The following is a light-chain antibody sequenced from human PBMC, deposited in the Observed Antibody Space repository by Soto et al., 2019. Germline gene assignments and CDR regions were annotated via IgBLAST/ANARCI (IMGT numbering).Light chain of an antibody. V-gene: IGLV1-40*01. CDR3: QSYDSSLSGPFV. CDR1: TSNIGAGYD. CDR2: SDN. Sequence: QAVVTQPPSVSGAPGQRVTISCTGSTSNIGAGYDVHWYQQLPGTAPKLLISSDNNRPSGVPDRFSGSKSGTSASLAITGLQAEDEADYYCQSYDSSLSGPFVFGTGTKVTVL. J-gene: IGLJ1*01.